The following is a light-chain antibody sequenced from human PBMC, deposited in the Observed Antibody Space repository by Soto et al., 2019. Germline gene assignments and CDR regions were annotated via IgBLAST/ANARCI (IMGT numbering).Light chain of an antibody. CDR1: QSISSW. CDR2: KAS. V-gene: IGKV1-5*03. CDR3: QQYNSYPA. Sequence: DIQMTQSPSTLSASLGDRVTITCRASQSISSWFTWYQQKPGKAPKLLIYKASSLESGVPSTLSGSGSGTEFTLTISSLQPDDFATYYCQQYNSYPAFGQGTKVDIK. J-gene: IGKJ1*01.